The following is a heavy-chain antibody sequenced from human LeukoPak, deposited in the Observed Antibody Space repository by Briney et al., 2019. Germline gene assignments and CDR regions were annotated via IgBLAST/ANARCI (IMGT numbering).Heavy chain of an antibody. Sequence: SVRVSCKASGGTFSSYAISWVRQAPGQGLEWMGGIIPIFGTANYAQKFQGRVTITADESTSTAYMELGSLRSEDTAVYYCARETGGYCSGGSCYWFDPWGQGTLVTVSS. J-gene: IGHJ5*02. V-gene: IGHV1-69*13. CDR1: GGTFSSYA. D-gene: IGHD2-15*01. CDR2: IIPIFGTA. CDR3: ARETGGYCSGGSCYWFDP.